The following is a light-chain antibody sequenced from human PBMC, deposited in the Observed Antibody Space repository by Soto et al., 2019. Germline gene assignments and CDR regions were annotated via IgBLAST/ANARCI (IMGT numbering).Light chain of an antibody. V-gene: IGKV4-1*01. CDR3: QQYYITPPYT. Sequence: DIVMTQSPDSLAVSLGERATINCKSSQSVLYSSNNKNYLAWYQQQPGQPPKLLIYWASTRESGVPDRFSGGGAGTDFTLTSSSLQAEDVAVYYCQQYYITPPYTFGQGTKLEIK. CDR2: WAS. J-gene: IGKJ2*01. CDR1: QSVLYSSNNKNY.